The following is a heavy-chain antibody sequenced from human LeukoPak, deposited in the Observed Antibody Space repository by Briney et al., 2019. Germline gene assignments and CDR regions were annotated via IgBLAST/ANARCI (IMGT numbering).Heavy chain of an antibody. CDR3: ARIRFLEWLPHYYYYMDV. V-gene: IGHV4-31*03. J-gene: IGHJ6*03. CDR1: GGSISSGGYY. Sequence: SQTLSLTCTVSGGSISSGGYYWSWIRQHPGKGLEWIGYIYYNGSTYYNPSLKSRVTISVDTSKNQFSLKLSSVTAADTAVYYCARIRFLEWLPHYYYYMDVWGKGTTVTVSS. D-gene: IGHD3-3*01. CDR2: IYYNGST.